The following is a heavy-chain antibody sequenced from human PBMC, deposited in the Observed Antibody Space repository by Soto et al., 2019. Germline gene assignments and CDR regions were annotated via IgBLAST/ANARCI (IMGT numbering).Heavy chain of an antibody. CDR1: GGSISSSSYY. Sequence: SETLSLTCTVSGGSISSSSYYWGWIRQPPGKGLEWIGSIYYSGSTYYNPSLKSRVTISVDTSKNQFSLKLSSVTAADTAVYYCARLAVATIHPFDYWGQGTLVTVSS. CDR3: ARLAVATIHPFDY. J-gene: IGHJ4*02. D-gene: IGHD6-19*01. V-gene: IGHV4-39*01. CDR2: IYYSGST.